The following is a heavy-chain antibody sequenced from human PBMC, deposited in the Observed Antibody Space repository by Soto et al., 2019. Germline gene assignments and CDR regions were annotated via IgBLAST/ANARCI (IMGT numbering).Heavy chain of an antibody. CDR2: FDPEDGET. Sequence: ASVKVSCKVSGYTLTELSMHWVRQAPGKGLEWMGGFDPEDGETIYAQKFQGRVTMTEDTSTDTAYMELSSLRSEDTAVYYCATGPSGVVVPAATSYYYMDVWGKGTTVTVS. CDR1: GYTLTELS. J-gene: IGHJ6*03. V-gene: IGHV1-24*01. D-gene: IGHD2-2*01. CDR3: ATGPSGVVVPAATSYYYMDV.